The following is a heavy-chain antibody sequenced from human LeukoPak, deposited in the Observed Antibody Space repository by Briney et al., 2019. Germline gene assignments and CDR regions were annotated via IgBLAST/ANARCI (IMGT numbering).Heavy chain of an antibody. J-gene: IGHJ3*02. V-gene: IGHV3-64*01. CDR1: GFTFSNYA. CDR3: ARETRRGDAFDI. Sequence: GGSLRLSCAASGFTFSNYAMHWVRQAPGKRLEYVSAISSNGGSTYYANSVKGRFTISRDKSKNTVYLKMGSLRAEDMAVYCCARETRRGDAFDIWGQGTMVTVSS. D-gene: IGHD3-16*01. CDR2: ISSNGGST.